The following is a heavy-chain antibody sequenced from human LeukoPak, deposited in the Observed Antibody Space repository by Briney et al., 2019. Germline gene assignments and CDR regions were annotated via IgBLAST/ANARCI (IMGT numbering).Heavy chain of an antibody. D-gene: IGHD3-16*01. J-gene: IGHJ3*02. V-gene: IGHV4-59*01. CDR1: GGSISSYY. CDR2: IYYSGNT. CDR3: ARTYVANSFDI. Sequence: NPSETLSLTCTVSGGSISSYYWSWIRQPPGKGLEWIGYIYYSGNTIYNPSLESRVTISLDTSKNQFSLKVSSVTAADTAVYYCARTYVANSFDIWGQGTMVTVSS.